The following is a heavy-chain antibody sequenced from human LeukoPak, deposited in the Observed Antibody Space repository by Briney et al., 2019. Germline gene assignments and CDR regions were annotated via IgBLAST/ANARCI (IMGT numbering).Heavy chain of an antibody. J-gene: IGHJ4*02. V-gene: IGHV1-2*02. CDR1: GYTFTGYY. CDR3: ARWGSGYLTYYFDY. CDR2: INPNSGGT. Sequence: GASVKVSCKASGYTFTGYYMHWVRQAPGQGLEWMGWINPNSGGTKYAQKFQSRVTMTRDTSISTAYMELSRLRSDDTAVYYCARWGSGYLTYYFDYWGQGTLVTVSS. D-gene: IGHD3-22*01.